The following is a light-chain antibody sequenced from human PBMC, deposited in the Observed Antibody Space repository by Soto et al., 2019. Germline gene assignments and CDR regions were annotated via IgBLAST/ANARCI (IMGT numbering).Light chain of an antibody. CDR3: SSYTSSSTWV. J-gene: IGLJ3*02. CDR1: SSDVGGYNY. CDR2: DVS. V-gene: IGLV2-14*01. Sequence: QSALTQPASVSGSPGQSITISCTGTSSDVGGYNYVSWYQQHPGKAPNLIIYDVSNRPAGVSNRFSGSKSGNTASRTIAGLQAEDEADYYCSSYTSSSTWVFGGGTKLTVL.